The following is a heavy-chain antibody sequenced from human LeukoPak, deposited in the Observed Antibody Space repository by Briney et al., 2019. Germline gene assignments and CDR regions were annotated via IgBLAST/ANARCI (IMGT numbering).Heavy chain of an antibody. Sequence: SQTLSLTCAISGDSISSNNGAWNWIRQSSSRGLEWLGRTYYRSKWYNDYAVSMEGRITINPDTSENQFSLQLSSVTPEDTAVYYCARDLGNSGWYTFDYWGQGTLVTVSS. D-gene: IGHD6-19*01. CDR2: TYYRSKWYN. CDR1: GDSISSNNGA. V-gene: IGHV6-1*01. J-gene: IGHJ4*02. CDR3: ARDLGNSGWYTFDY.